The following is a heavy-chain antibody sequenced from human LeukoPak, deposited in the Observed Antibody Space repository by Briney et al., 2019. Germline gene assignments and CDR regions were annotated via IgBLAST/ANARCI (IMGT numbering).Heavy chain of an antibody. CDR3: AREVHYYDSSGRSPNAFDI. CDR1: GDSISNGNYY. Sequence: PSQTLSLTCTVSGDSISNGNYYWSWIRQPAGKGLEWIGRISSSGSTNYNPSLKSRVTISVDTSKNQFSLKLSSVTAADAAVYYCAREVHYYDSSGRSPNAFDIWGQGTMVTVSS. D-gene: IGHD3-22*01. J-gene: IGHJ3*02. V-gene: IGHV4-61*02. CDR2: ISSSGST.